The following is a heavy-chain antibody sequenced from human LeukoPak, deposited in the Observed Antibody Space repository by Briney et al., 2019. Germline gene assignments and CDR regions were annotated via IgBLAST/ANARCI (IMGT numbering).Heavy chain of an antibody. V-gene: IGHV3-23*01. J-gene: IGHJ6*02. D-gene: IGHD3-10*01. Sequence: GGSLRLSCAASGFRFSSYAMRWVRQAPGRGVEWVSASSGSGGSTYHADSVKGRFTISRDNSKNTLYLQLNSLRAEDTAVYYCAKDRFGSGSSPYSYGMDVWGQGTTVTVSS. CDR3: AKDRFGSGSSPYSYGMDV. CDR1: GFRFSSYA. CDR2: SSGSGGST.